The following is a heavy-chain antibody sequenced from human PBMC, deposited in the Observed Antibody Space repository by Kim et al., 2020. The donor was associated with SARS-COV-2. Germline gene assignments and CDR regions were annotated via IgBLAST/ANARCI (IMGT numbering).Heavy chain of an antibody. CDR1: GFTFSSYA. J-gene: IGHJ4*02. CDR3: AKDESYTLVPAAMGGSRFDY. D-gene: IGHD2-2*01. V-gene: IGHV3-23*01. CDR2: ISGSGGST. Sequence: GGSLRLSCAASGFTFSSYAMSWVRQAPGKGLEWVSAISGSGGSTYYADSVKGRFTISRDNSKNTLYLQMNSLRAEDTAVYYCAKDESYTLVPAAMGGSRFDYWGQGTLVTVSS.